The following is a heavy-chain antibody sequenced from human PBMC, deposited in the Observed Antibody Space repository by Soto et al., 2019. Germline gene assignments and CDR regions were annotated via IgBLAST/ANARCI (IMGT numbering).Heavy chain of an antibody. D-gene: IGHD6-13*01. CDR1: GGTFSSYA. CDR2: IIPIFGTA. J-gene: IGHJ5*02. V-gene: IGHV1-69*13. CDR3: ARDPGGAAAGTLDP. Sequence: SVKVSCKASGGTFSSYAISWVRQAPGQGLEWMGGIIPIFGTANYAQKFQGRVTITADESTSTAYMELSSLRSEDTAVYYCARDPGGAAAGTLDPWGQGTLVTVS.